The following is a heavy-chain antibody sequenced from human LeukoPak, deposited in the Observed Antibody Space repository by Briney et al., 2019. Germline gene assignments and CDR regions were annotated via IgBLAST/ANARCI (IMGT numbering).Heavy chain of an antibody. Sequence: PGGSLRLSCAASGFTFSSYEMNWVRQAPGKGLEWVSYISSSGSTIYYADSVKGRFTTSRDNAKNSLYLQMNSLRAEDTAVYYCAREYYYDSSGYSYYFDYWGQGTLVTVSS. CDR3: AREYYYDSSGYSYYFDY. CDR1: GFTFSSYE. V-gene: IGHV3-48*03. D-gene: IGHD3-22*01. CDR2: ISSSGSTI. J-gene: IGHJ4*02.